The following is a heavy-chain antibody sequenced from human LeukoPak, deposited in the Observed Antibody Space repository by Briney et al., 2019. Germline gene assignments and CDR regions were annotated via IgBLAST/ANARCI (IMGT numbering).Heavy chain of an antibody. V-gene: IGHV4-34*01. CDR3: ARMYSSGWYLSGLHWYFDL. CDR2: IYYSGST. D-gene: IGHD6-19*01. Sequence: PSETLSLTCAVYGGSFSGYYWSWIRQPPGKGLEWIGSIYYSGSTYYNPSLKSRVTISVDTSKNQFSLKLSSVTAADTAVYYCARMYSSGWYLSGLHWYFDLWGRGTLVTVSS. J-gene: IGHJ2*01. CDR1: GGSFSGYY.